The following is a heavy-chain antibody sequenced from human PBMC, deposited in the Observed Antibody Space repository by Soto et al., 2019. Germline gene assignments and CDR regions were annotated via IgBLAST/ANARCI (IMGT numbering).Heavy chain of an antibody. D-gene: IGHD6-6*01. CDR2: IIPIFGTA. Sequence: SVKVSCKASGGTFSSYAISWVRQAPGQGLEWMGGIIPIFGTANYAQKFQGRVTITADESTSTAYMELSSLRSEDTAVYYCARSIAARLASAFDYWGQGTLVTVSS. CDR3: ARSIAARLASAFDY. J-gene: IGHJ4*02. V-gene: IGHV1-69*13. CDR1: GGTFSSYA.